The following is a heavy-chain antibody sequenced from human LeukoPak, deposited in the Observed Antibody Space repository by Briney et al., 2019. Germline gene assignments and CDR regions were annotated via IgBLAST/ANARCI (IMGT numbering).Heavy chain of an antibody. CDR2: ISDTGRLS. D-gene: IGHD3-3*01. CDR1: GFTFSSSA. Sequence: GGSLRLSCAASGFTFSSSAMSWVRQAPGKGLEWVAAISDTGRLSYCADSVNGRFTISRDNSKNTLYLQMNSLRAEDTAVYYCAKTGGHYDFWSGYFPVAYFDYWGQGTLVTVSS. CDR3: AKTGGHYDFWSGYFPVAYFDY. J-gene: IGHJ4*02. V-gene: IGHV3-23*01.